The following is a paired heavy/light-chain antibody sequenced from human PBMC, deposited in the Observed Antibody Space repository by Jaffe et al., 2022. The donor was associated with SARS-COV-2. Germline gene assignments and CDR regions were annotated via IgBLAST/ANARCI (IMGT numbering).Heavy chain of an antibody. J-gene: IGHJ4*02. CDR1: GFTFSDAW. Sequence: EVQLLESGGGLVKPGGSLRLSCAASGFTFSDAWMNWVRQAPGKGLEWLGRIKSKRDGGTIDYAAPVRGRFTVSRDDSKYTLYLQMNSLKIEDTAMYYCTTSLYDWNDVNYWGQGTLVTVSS. D-gene: IGHD1-20*01. CDR3: TTSLYDWNDVNY. CDR2: IKSKRDGGTI. V-gene: IGHV3-15*01.
Light chain of an antibody. J-gene: IGKJ2*01. V-gene: IGKV3-20*01. CDR1: QSVSSSF. CDR3: QQYVGSLGYT. Sequence: EIVLTQSPGTLSLSPGERATLSCRASQSVSSSFLAWYQQKPGQAPRLLIYDASRRATGVPDRFSGSGSGTDFTLTISRLEPEDFAVYYCQQYVGSLGYTFGQGTRLEIK. CDR2: DAS.